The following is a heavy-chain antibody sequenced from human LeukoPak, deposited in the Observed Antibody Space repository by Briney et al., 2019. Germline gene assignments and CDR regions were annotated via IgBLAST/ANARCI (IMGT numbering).Heavy chain of an antibody. CDR3: ARCEAYYYDSSGYNDAFDI. J-gene: IGHJ3*02. D-gene: IGHD3-22*01. Sequence: GASVTLSCTASGYSFTSYDINWVRQATGQGLEWLGWTNPNSGNTGYAQKFQGRVTITRNTSISTAYKELSSLRSEDTAVYYGARCEAYYYDSSGYNDAFDIWGQGTMVTVSS. CDR2: TNPNSGNT. V-gene: IGHV1-8*03. CDR1: GYSFTSYD.